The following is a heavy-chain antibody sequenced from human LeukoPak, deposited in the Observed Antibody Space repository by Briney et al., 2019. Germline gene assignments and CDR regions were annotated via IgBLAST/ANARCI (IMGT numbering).Heavy chain of an antibody. Sequence: GGSLRLSCAASGFIYSSYGMHWVRQAPGKGLEWVAVISYDGSNKYYADSVKGRFTISRDNSKNTLYLQMNSLRAEDTAVYYCAKDWGDYGSGSYYRNWSDPWGQGTLVTVSS. D-gene: IGHD3-10*01. CDR3: AKDWGDYGSGSYYRNWSDP. V-gene: IGHV3-30*18. CDR1: GFIYSSYG. CDR2: ISYDGSNK. J-gene: IGHJ5*02.